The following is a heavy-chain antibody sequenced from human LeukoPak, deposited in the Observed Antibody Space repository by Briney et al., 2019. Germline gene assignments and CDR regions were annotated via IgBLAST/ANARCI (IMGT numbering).Heavy chain of an antibody. CDR1: GFTFSSYS. J-gene: IGHJ4*02. CDR2: IWYDGSNK. Sequence: PGGSLRLSCAASGFTFSSYSMNWVRQAPGKGLEWVAVIWYDGSNKYYADSVKGRFTISRDNSKNTLYLQMNSLRAEDTAVYYCAKADYYDSSGYLPSFDYWGQGTLVTVSS. CDR3: AKADYYDSSGYLPSFDY. D-gene: IGHD3-22*01. V-gene: IGHV3-33*06.